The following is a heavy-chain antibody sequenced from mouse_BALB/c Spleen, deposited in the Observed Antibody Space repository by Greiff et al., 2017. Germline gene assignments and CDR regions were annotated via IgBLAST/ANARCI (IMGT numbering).Heavy chain of an antibody. CDR3: TRDRFMDY. J-gene: IGHJ4*01. V-gene: IGHV5-6-4*01. Sequence: DVKLLESGAGLVKPGASLKLSCAASGFTFSSYSMSWVRQTPEQRLEWVATISSGSSYTYYPDSVKGRFTISRDNAENTLYLQMSSLKSEDTAMYCCTRDRFMDYWGQGTSVTVSS. CDR1: GFTFSSYS. CDR2: ISSGSSYT.